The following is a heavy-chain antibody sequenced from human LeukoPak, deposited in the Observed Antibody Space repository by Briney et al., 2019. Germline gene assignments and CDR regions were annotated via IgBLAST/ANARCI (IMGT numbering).Heavy chain of an antibody. D-gene: IGHD5-24*01. CDR1: GFTFSSYS. V-gene: IGHV3-21*01. CDR3: ARGDRWLQNYVPRKYFQH. CDR2: ISSSSSCI. Sequence: PGGSLRLSCAASGFTFSSYSMNWVRQAPGKGLEWVSSISSSSSCIYYADSVKGRFTISRDNAKNSLYLQMNSLRAEDTAVYYCARGDRWLQNYVPRKYFQHWGQGTLVTVSS. J-gene: IGHJ1*01.